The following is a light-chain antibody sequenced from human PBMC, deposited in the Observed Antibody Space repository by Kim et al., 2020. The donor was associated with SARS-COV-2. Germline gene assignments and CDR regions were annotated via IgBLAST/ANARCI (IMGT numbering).Light chain of an antibody. V-gene: IGKV3-20*01. Sequence: WSPGERAPPSCRASQSVGSSLLAGYQQKPGQAPRLLIYEAVKRVAGIPDRFSGSGSGTDFTLTISRPEPEDFAMYYCQQYGSTPYTFGQGTKLEIK. CDR2: EAV. CDR3: QQYGSTPYT. J-gene: IGKJ2*01. CDR1: QSVGSSL.